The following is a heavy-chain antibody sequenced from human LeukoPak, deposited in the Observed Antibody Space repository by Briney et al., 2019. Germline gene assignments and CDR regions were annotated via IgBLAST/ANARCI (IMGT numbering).Heavy chain of an antibody. Sequence: SETLSLTCAVYGGSFNAYYYYWSWIRQPPGKGLEWIGEISHSGSTDYNPSLKSRVSISVDTSKNQFSLRLSSVTAADTAVYYCARGVDKSATFYYYIDVWGKGTTVTVSS. CDR2: ISHSGST. CDR1: GGSFNAYYYY. CDR3: ARGVDKSATFYYYIDV. D-gene: IGHD1-1*01. J-gene: IGHJ6*03. V-gene: IGHV4-34*01.